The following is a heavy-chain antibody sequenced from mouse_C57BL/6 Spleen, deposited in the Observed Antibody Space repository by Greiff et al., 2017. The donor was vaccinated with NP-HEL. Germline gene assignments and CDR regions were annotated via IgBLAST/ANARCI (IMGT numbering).Heavy chain of an antibody. V-gene: IGHV1-80*01. CDR2: IYPGDGDT. CDR1: GYAFSSYW. J-gene: IGHJ3*01. Sequence: QVQLQQSGAELVKPGASVTISCKASGYAFSSYWMNWVKQRPGKGLEWIGQIYPGDGDTNYNGKFKGKATLTADKSSSTAYMQLSSLTSEDSAVYFCASWGYDGWFAYWGQGTLVTVSA. CDR3: ASWGYDGWFAY. D-gene: IGHD2-2*01.